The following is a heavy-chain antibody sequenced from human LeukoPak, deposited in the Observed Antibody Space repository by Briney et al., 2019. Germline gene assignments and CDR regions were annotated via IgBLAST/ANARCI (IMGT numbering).Heavy chain of an antibody. CDR3: ARQGYCSGGSCYSRGQGTFDY. V-gene: IGHV5-51*01. J-gene: IGHJ4*02. Sequence: GESLKISCTGSGYSFTSYWIGWVRQVPGKGLEWMGIIYPGDSDTRYSPSFQGQVTISADKSISTAYLQWSSLKASDTAMYYCARQGYCSGGSCYSRGQGTFDYWGQGTLVTVSS. D-gene: IGHD2-15*01. CDR1: GYSFTSYW. CDR2: IYPGDSDT.